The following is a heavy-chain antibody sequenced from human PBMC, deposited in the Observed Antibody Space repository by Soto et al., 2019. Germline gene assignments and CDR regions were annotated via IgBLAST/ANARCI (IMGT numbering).Heavy chain of an antibody. CDR3: TRARGTYYYDSSDFDP. CDR2: IRSKANSYAT. J-gene: IGHJ5*02. CDR1: GFTFSGSA. D-gene: IGHD3-22*01. Sequence: GGSLRLSCAASGFTFSGSAMHWVRQASGKGLEWVGRIRSKANSYATAYAASVKGRFTISRDDSKNTAYLQMNSLKTEDTAVYYCTRARGTYYYDSSDFDPWAQGTLVTVSS. V-gene: IGHV3-73*01.